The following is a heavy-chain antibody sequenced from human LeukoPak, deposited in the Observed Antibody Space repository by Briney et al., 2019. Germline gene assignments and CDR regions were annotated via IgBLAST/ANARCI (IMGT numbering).Heavy chain of an antibody. D-gene: IGHD2-21*01. V-gene: IGHV4-59*01. CDR1: GGSIGSYY. Sequence: SETLSPTCTVPGGSIGSYYWSWIRQPPGKGLEWIGYIYYSGSTNYNPSLKSRVTISVDTSKNQFSLKLTSVTAADTAVYYCARVGYCVGECPDYWGQGTLVTVSS. CDR2: IYYSGST. J-gene: IGHJ4*02. CDR3: ARVGYCVGECPDY.